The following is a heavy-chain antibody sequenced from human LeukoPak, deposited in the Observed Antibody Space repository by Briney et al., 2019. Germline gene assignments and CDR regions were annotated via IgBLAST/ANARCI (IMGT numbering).Heavy chain of an antibody. CDR2: IIPIFGTA. V-gene: IGHV1-69*06. CDR3: ARGSAGFRSYGSGSYGSLDP. J-gene: IGHJ5*02. Sequence: ASVKVSCKASGGTFSSYAISWVRQAPGQGLEWMGGIIPIFGTANYAQKFQGRVTITADKSTSTAYMELSSLRSEDTAVYYCARGSAGFRSYGSGSYGSLDPWGQGTLVAVSS. D-gene: IGHD3-10*01. CDR1: GGTFSSYA.